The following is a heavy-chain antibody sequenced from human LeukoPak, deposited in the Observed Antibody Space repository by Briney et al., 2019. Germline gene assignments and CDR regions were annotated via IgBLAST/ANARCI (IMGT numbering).Heavy chain of an antibody. V-gene: IGHV3-23*01. Sequence: GGSLRLSCAASGFTFSSYAMSWVRQAPGKGLEWVSAISGSGGSTYYADSVKGRFTISRDNSKNTLYLQMNSLRAEDTAVYYCAKDGAFTIFGWADYYYYMDVWGKGTTVTVSS. CDR3: AKDGAFTIFGWADYYYYMDV. CDR1: GFTFSSYA. J-gene: IGHJ6*03. CDR2: ISGSGGST. D-gene: IGHD3-3*01.